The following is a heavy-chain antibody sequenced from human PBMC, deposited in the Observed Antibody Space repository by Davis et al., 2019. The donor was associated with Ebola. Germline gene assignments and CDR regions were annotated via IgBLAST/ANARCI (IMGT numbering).Heavy chain of an antibody. Sequence: GGSLRLSCAASAFTFDDYAMHWVRHAPGKGLEWVSGISWNSGSIGYADSVKGRFTISRDNAKNSLYLQMNSLRAEDTALYYCAKDIDDFYYYGMDVWGQGTTVTVSS. J-gene: IGHJ6*02. CDR3: AKDIDDFYYYGMDV. V-gene: IGHV3-9*01. CDR2: ISWNSGSI. CDR1: AFTFDDYA.